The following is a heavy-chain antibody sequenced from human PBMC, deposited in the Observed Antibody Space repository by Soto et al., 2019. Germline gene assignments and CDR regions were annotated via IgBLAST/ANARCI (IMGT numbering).Heavy chain of an antibody. Sequence: SETLSLTCTVAGGSISSSSYYWGWIRQPPGKGLEWIWSIYYSGSTYYNPSLKSRVAISVDTSKNQFSLKLSFVTAADTAVYYCATLYDILTGYFIGYFDLWGSGTLVT. J-gene: IGHJ2*01. V-gene: IGHV4-39*01. CDR1: GGSISSSSYY. CDR3: ATLYDILTGYFIGYFDL. CDR2: IYYSGST. D-gene: IGHD3-9*01.